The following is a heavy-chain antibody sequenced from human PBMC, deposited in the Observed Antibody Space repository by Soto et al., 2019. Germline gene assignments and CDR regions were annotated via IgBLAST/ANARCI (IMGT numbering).Heavy chain of an antibody. V-gene: IGHV6-1*01. CDR2: TYYRSKWYN. Sequence: SQTLSLTCAISGDSVSSNSAAWNWIRQSPSRGLEWLGRTYYRSKWYNDYAVSVKSRITINPDTSKNQFSLQLNSVTPEDTAVYYCARSRPDLIVVVINDAFDIWGQGTMLTVSS. CDR1: GDSVSSNSAA. CDR3: ARSRPDLIVVVINDAFDI. J-gene: IGHJ3*02. D-gene: IGHD3-22*01.